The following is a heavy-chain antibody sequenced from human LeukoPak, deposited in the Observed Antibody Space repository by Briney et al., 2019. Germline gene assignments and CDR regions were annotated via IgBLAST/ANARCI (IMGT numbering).Heavy chain of an antibody. CDR3: TRANCVNGVCYHFDY. J-gene: IGHJ4*02. Sequence: GGSLRLSCTASGFTFGDYAMSWVRQAPGKGLEWVGFIRMKGFGGTTEYAASVKGRFTISRDDIKSITYLQMNNLKTEDTAVYYCTRANCVNGVCYHFDYWGQVTLVTVSS. V-gene: IGHV3-49*04. CDR2: IRMKGFGGTT. CDR1: GFTFGDYA. D-gene: IGHD2-8*01.